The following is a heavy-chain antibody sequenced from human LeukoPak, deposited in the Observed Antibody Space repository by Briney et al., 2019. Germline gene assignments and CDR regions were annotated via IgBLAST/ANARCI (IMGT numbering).Heavy chain of an antibody. J-gene: IGHJ5*02. CDR2: IYYSGST. V-gene: IGHV4-59*12. CDR1: GGSISSYY. D-gene: IGHD6-19*01. Sequence: SETLSLTCTVSGGSISSYYWSWIRQPPGKGPEWIGYIYYSGSTNYNPSLKSRVTISVDTSKNQLSLQLNSVTPEDTAVYYCARDLGSSGWYKGIINWFDPWGQGTLVTVSS. CDR3: ARDLGSSGWYKGIINWFDP.